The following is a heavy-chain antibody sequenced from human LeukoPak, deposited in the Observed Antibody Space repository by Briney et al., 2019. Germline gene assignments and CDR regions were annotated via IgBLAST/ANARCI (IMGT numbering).Heavy chain of an antibody. J-gene: IGHJ3*02. CDR2: IYTSGST. CDR3: ARVRNYYDSSGYYLLDAFDI. D-gene: IGHD3-22*01. CDR1: GGSISSYY. V-gene: IGHV4-4*07. Sequence: PPETLSLTCTVSGGSISSYYWSWIRQPAGKGLEWIGRIYTSGSTNYNPSLKSRVTMSVDTSKNQFSLKLSSVTAADTAVYYCARVRNYYDSSGYYLLDAFDIWGQGTMVTVSS.